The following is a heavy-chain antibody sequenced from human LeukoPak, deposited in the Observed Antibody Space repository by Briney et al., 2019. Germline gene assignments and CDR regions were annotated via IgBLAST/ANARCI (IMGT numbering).Heavy chain of an antibody. CDR2: ISYDGSNT. CDR3: AKPYYYGSRSYMDY. CDR1: GFIFRIYG. D-gene: IGHD3-10*01. Sequence: GRSLRLSCAASGFIFRIYGKHWVRQAPGKGLEWVAVISYDGSNTYYADSVKGRFTISRDNSKNMLYLQMNSLRAEDTAVYYCAKPYYYGSRSYMDYWGQGTLVTVSS. J-gene: IGHJ4*02. V-gene: IGHV3-30*18.